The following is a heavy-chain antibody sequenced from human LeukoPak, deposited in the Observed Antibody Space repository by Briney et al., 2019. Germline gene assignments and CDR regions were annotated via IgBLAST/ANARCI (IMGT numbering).Heavy chain of an antibody. D-gene: IGHD2-15*01. CDR2: ISSSSTYI. Sequence: GGSLRLSCAASGFTFSGYWMHWVRQAPGKGLEWVSSISSSSTYIYYADSVKGRFTISRDNTKKSLFLQMNSLRAEDTAVYYCARVEGHCSGGSCYNYYFDLWGRGTLVTVSS. CDR1: GFTFSGYW. V-gene: IGHV3-21*01. J-gene: IGHJ2*01. CDR3: ARVEGHCSGGSCYNYYFDL.